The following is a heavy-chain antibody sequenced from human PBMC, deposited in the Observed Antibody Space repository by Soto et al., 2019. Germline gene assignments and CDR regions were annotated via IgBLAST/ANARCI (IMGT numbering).Heavy chain of an antibody. Sequence: SETLTLTCTVSGGSISSGDYYWSWIRQPPGKGLEWIGYIYYSGSTYYNPSLKSRVTISVDTSKNQFSLKLSSVTAADTAVYYCARVKVVGIGYSSSPGESIDYYGMDVWGQGTTVTV. J-gene: IGHJ6*02. V-gene: IGHV4-30-4*01. CDR3: ARVKVVGIGYSSSPGESIDYYGMDV. CDR2: IYYSGST. CDR1: GGSISSGDYY. D-gene: IGHD6-6*01.